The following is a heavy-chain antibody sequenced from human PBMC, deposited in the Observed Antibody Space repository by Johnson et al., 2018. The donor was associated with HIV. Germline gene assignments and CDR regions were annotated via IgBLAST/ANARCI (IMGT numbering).Heavy chain of an antibody. V-gene: IGHV3-66*01. CDR2: IYSGGST. D-gene: IGHD5-24*01. J-gene: IGHJ3*02. CDR1: GFTVSSNY. Sequence: VQLVESGGGLVQPGGSLRLSCAASGFTVSSNYMSWVRQAPGKGLEWVSVIYSGGSTDYADSVKGRFTISRDNSKNTLYLQMNSLRAEDTAVYYCAKDIGDGYNRWGGLDIWGQGTMVTVSS. CDR3: AKDIGDGYNRWGGLDI.